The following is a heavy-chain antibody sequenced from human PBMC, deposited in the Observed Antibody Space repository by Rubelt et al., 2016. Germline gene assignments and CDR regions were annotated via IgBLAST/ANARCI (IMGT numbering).Heavy chain of an antibody. CDR1: GGSISSSDYY. CDR2: IFYSWST. CDR3: ARNLGGADGPVGAFDV. J-gene: IGHJ3*01. Sequence: QLHLQESGPGLVKPSETLSLNCTVSGGSISSSDYYWGWIRQPPGKGLEWIGNIFYSWSTHYNPSLKRRVTLSVDPSKDQLSRKVTSVTAADTAVYYCARNLGGADGPVGAFDVWGQGTMVTVSS. V-gene: IGHV4-39*01. D-gene: IGHD4-23*01.